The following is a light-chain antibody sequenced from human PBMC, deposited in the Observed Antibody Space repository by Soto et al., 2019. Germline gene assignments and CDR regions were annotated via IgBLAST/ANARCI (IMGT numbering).Light chain of an antibody. V-gene: IGKV3-20*01. CDR1: QSVSSSY. CDR3: QQYGSSLFT. Sequence: EIVLTQSPGTPPLSPGERATLSGRASQSVSSSYLAWYQHQPGQAPRLLIYGASSSATGIPDRFSGSGSGTDLTLTISRLEPEDFPVYYCQQYGSSLFTFGPGTKVDIK. J-gene: IGKJ3*01. CDR2: GAS.